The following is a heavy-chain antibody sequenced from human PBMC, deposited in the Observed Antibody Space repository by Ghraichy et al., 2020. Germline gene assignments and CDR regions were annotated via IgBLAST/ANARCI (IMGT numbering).Heavy chain of an antibody. V-gene: IGHV1-69*04. CDR1: GYTFSSYA. CDR2: INPILGIA. Sequence: PVKVSCKASGYTFSSYAISWVRQAPGQGLEWMGRINPILGIANYAQKFQGRVTITADKSTSTAYMELSSLRSEDTAVYYCARDEGYFVRMVYAMGYFDLWGRGTLVTVSS. D-gene: IGHD2-8*01. J-gene: IGHJ2*01. CDR3: ARDEGYFVRMVYAMGYFDL.